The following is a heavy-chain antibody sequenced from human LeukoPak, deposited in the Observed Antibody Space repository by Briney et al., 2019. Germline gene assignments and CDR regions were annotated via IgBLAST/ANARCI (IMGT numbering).Heavy chain of an antibody. CDR3: ARAYSGSYGLGYYYMDV. V-gene: IGHV3-21*01. Sequence: PGGSLRLFCAASGGTFSSYSINWVRQAPGKGLEWVSSISSSSSYIYYADSVKGRFTISRDNAKNSLYLQMNSLRAEDTAVYYCARAYSGSYGLGYYYMDVWGKGTTVTISS. CDR1: GGTFSSYS. CDR2: ISSSSSYI. D-gene: IGHD1-26*01. J-gene: IGHJ6*03.